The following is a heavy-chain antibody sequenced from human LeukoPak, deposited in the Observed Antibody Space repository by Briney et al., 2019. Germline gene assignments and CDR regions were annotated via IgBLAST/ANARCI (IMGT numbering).Heavy chain of an antibody. Sequence: TGGSLRLSCAASGFTFSSYEMNWVRQAPGKGLEWVSYISSSGSTIYYADSVKGRFTISRDNAKNSLYLQMNSLRAEDTAVYYCARVIVFRGCMDVWGKGTTVTVSS. V-gene: IGHV3-48*03. J-gene: IGHJ6*03. CDR3: ARVIVFRGCMDV. CDR1: GFTFSSYE. CDR2: ISSSGSTI. D-gene: IGHD1-26*01.